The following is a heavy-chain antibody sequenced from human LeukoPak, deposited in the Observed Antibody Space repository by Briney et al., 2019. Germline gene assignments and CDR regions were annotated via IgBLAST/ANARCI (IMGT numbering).Heavy chain of an antibody. D-gene: IGHD6-13*01. V-gene: IGHV4-34*01. CDR2: INHSGST. CDR1: GGSFSGYY. Sequence: SETLSLTCAVYGGSFSGYYWSWIRQPPGKGLECIGEINHSGSTNYNPSLKSRVTISVDTSKNQFSLKLSSVTAADTAVYYCASGVYSSSDYYYYGMGVWGQGTTVTVSS. CDR3: ASGVYSSSDYYYYGMGV. J-gene: IGHJ6*02.